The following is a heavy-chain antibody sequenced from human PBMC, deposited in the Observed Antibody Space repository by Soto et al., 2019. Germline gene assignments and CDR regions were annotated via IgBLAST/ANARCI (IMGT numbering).Heavy chain of an antibody. D-gene: IGHD2-2*01. Sequence: RGESLKISCKGSGYSFPSYWIGWVRQMPGKGLEWMGIIYPGDSDTRYSPSFQGQVTISADKSISTAYLQWSSLKASDTAMYYCARIIVVVPAFECNRAQTWSYGMDVRGQATTVTAAS. CDR1: GYSFPSYW. CDR3: ARIIVVVPAFECNRAQTWSYGMDV. J-gene: IGHJ6*02. CDR2: IYPGDSDT. V-gene: IGHV5-51*01.